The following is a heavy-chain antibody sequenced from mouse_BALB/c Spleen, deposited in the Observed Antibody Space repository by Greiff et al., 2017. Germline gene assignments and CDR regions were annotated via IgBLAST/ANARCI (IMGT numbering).Heavy chain of an antibody. CDR2: IWSGGST. V-gene: IGHV2-2*02. Sequence: VQRVESGPGLVQPSQSLSITCTVSGFSLTSYGVHWVRQSPGKGLEWLGVIWSGGSTDYNAAFISRLSISKDNSKSQVFFKMNSLQANDTAIYYCARNWAARATGCAYWGQGTLVTVSA. CDR1: GFSLTSYG. CDR3: ARNWAARATGCAY. D-gene: IGHD3-1*01. J-gene: IGHJ3*01.